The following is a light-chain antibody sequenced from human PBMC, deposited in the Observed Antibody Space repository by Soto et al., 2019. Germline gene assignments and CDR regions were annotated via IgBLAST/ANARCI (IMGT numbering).Light chain of an antibody. Sequence: DIQMTQSPSSLSASVGDRVIITCRASQSIAGYLNWYQQKPGKAPKLLIYAASSLQSGVPSTFSGSGSGTDFTLTISSLQPEDFATYYCQQSYSTLRTFGQGTKVESK. V-gene: IGKV1-39*01. CDR3: QQSYSTLRT. J-gene: IGKJ1*01. CDR2: AAS. CDR1: QSIAGY.